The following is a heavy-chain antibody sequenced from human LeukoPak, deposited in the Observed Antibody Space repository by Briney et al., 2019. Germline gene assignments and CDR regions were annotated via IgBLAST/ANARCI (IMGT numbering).Heavy chain of an antibody. Sequence: SETLTLTCTVSGCSLSSYYLSWIRQPPGKGLEWVGYIYYNGNTNYNPSLKSRVTKSVDTSKNQFSLRLSSVTAADTAVYYCARSYCGGGSCGAFDIWGQGTMVTVSS. CDR1: GCSLSSYY. CDR2: IYYNGNT. CDR3: ARSYCGGGSCGAFDI. V-gene: IGHV4-59*01. D-gene: IGHD2-15*01. J-gene: IGHJ3*02.